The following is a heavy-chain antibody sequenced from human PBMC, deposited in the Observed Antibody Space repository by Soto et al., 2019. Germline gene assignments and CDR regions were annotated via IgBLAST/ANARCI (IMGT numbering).Heavy chain of an antibody. CDR3: AIDPSAVAGTHPFVYYYYCMDV. CDR2: ISYDGSNK. Sequence: GGSLRLSCAASGFTFSSYAMHWVRQAPGKGLEWVAVISYDGSNKYYADSVKGRFTISRNNSKNTLYLLMNSLRAEDTAVYYCAIDPSAVAGTHPFVYYYYCMDVWGQGTTVTVSS. CDR1: GFTFSSYA. J-gene: IGHJ6*02. D-gene: IGHD6-19*01. V-gene: IGHV3-30-3*01.